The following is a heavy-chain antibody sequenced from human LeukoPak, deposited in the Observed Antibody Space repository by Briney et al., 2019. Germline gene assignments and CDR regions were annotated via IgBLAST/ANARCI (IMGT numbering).Heavy chain of an antibody. CDR3: DGHSIAYFYDRSGYLYY. J-gene: IGHJ4*02. D-gene: IGHD3-22*01. Sequence: GESLEISCKASGYSFNNYWSAWVRQMPGKGLEWMGIVYPDDSDTIYSPSFEGRVTISADKSINTAYLQWTSLKASDTAMYFYDGHSIAYFYDRSGYLYYWGQGTLVTVSS. CDR1: GYSFNNYW. CDR2: VYPDDSDT. V-gene: IGHV5-51*01.